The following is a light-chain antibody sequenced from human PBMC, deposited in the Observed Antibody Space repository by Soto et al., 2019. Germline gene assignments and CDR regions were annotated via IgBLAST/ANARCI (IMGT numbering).Light chain of an antibody. Sequence: MSNSAAAVSVKTEERATLSCRASQSVSSNLAWYQQKPGQAPRLLIYGASTRATGLPARFRGRGSGPAFTLTISSLQSEDFTVYYRQGSTIWPRTFGQGTKVDNK. CDR1: QSVSSN. CDR3: QGSTIWPRT. CDR2: GAS. V-gene: IGKV3-15*01. J-gene: IGKJ1*01.